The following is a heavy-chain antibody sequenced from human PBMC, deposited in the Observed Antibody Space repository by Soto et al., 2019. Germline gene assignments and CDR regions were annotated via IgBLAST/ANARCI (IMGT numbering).Heavy chain of an antibody. CDR1: GYTFTSYA. CDR3: ARSIAAHNWFDP. D-gene: IGHD6-6*01. V-gene: IGHV1-3*01. J-gene: IGHJ5*02. Sequence: ASVKVSCKASGYTFTSYAMHWVRQAPGQRLEWMGWINAGNGNTKYSQKFQGRVTITRDTSASTAYMELSSLRSEDTAVYYCARSIAAHNWFDPWGQGTLVTVSS. CDR2: INAGNGNT.